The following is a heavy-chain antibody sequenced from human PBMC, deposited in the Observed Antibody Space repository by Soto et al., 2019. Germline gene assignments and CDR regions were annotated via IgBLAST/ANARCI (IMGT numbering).Heavy chain of an antibody. J-gene: IGHJ4*02. CDR3: ASGNYGDYLLDY. CDR2: ISSSGSTI. V-gene: IGHV3-11*01. Sequence: GESLKISCAASGFTFSDYYMSWIRQAPGKGLEWVSYISSSGSTIYYADSVKGRFTISRDNAKNSLYLQMNSLRAEDTAVYYCASGNYGDYLLDYWGQGTLVTVSS. CDR1: GFTFSDYY. D-gene: IGHD4-17*01.